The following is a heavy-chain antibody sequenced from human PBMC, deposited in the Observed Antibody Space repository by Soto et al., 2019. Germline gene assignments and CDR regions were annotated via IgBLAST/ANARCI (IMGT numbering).Heavy chain of an antibody. D-gene: IGHD6-19*01. Sequence: GGSLRLSCAASGFTFSNYAMSWVRQAPGKGLEWVSVISGTGATTYYADSVKGRFTISSDNSKSTLYLQMNSLRAEDTAIYYCAKRGYSSGWYMFDFWGQGTLVTVSS. J-gene: IGHJ4*02. CDR1: GFTFSNYA. CDR3: AKRGYSSGWYMFDF. V-gene: IGHV3-23*01. CDR2: ISGTGATT.